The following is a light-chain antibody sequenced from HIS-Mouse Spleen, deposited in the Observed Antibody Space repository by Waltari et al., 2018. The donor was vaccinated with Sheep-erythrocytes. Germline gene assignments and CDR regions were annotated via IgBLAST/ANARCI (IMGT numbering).Light chain of an antibody. CDR3: SSYAGSNNWV. CDR1: SSDVGSYNL. CDR2: EVS. Sequence: QSALTQPASVSGSPGQSITISCTGTSSDVGSYNLVSWYQQHPGKAPKLMIYEVSKRPSGVPDRFSGSKSGNTASLTVSGLQAEDEADYYCSSYAGSNNWVFGGWTKLTVL. V-gene: IGLV2-8*01. J-gene: IGLJ3*02.